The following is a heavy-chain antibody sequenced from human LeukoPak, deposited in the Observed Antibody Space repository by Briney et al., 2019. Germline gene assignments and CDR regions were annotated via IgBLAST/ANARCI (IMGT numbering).Heavy chain of an antibody. V-gene: IGHV4-30-2*01. CDR2: IYHSGST. CDR1: GGSISSGGYY. J-gene: IGHJ4*02. D-gene: IGHD6-13*01. CDR3: ARGQLVPFDY. Sequence: PSETLSLTCTVSGGSISSGGYYWSWIRQPPGKGLEWIGYIYHSGSTYYNPSLKSRVTISVDRSKNQFSLKLSSVTAADTAVYYCARGQLVPFDYWGQGTLVTVSS.